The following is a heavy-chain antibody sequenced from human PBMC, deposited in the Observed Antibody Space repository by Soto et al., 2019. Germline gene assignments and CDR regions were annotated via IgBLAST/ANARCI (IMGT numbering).Heavy chain of an antibody. CDR2: INHSGST. D-gene: IGHD6-19*01. V-gene: IGHV4-34*01. Sequence: SETLSLTCAVYGGSFSGYYWSWIRQPPGKGLEWIGEINHSGSTNYNPSLKSRVTISVDTSKNQFSLKLSSVTAADTAVYYCARGTPYSSGWRYYYYYMDVWGKGTTVTVSS. J-gene: IGHJ6*03. CDR1: GGSFSGYY. CDR3: ARGTPYSSGWRYYYYYMDV.